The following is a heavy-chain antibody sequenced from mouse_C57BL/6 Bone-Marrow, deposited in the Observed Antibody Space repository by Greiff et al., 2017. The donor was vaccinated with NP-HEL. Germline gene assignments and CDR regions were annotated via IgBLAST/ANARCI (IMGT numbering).Heavy chain of an antibody. V-gene: IGHV7-3*01. CDR1: GFTFTDYY. J-gene: IGHJ2*01. CDR3: ARYYYGSSYFDY. Sequence: EVKVVESGGGLVQPGGSLSLSCAASGFTFTDYYMSWVRQPPGKALEWLGFIRNKANGYTTEYSASVKGRFTISRDNSQSILYLQMNALRAEDSATYYGARYYYGSSYFDYWGQGTTLTVTS. CDR2: IRNKANGYTT. D-gene: IGHD1-1*01.